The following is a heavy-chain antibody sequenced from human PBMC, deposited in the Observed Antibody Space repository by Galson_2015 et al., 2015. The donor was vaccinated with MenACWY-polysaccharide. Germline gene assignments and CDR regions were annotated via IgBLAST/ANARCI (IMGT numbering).Heavy chain of an antibody. CDR2: IYWDDEK. CDR3: AYSYAPIDYWYYGLDV. D-gene: IGHD2-2*01. V-gene: IGHV2-5*02. CDR1: GFSLSTIGVG. J-gene: IGHJ6*02. Sequence: PALVKPTQTLTLTYTFSGFSLSTIGVGVGWIRQPPGKALEWLALIYWDDEKRYRPSLESRLTIAKDTSKKQVVLIMANMDPVDTATYYCAYSYAPIDYWYYGLDVWGQGTTVTVSS.